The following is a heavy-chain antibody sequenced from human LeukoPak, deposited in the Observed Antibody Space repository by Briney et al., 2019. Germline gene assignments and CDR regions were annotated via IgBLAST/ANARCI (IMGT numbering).Heavy chain of an antibody. CDR3: ASSQVRRYTHS. CDR1: GGSISSYY. V-gene: IGHV4-59*08. J-gene: IGHJ5*02. CDR2: IYYSGST. D-gene: IGHD3-16*02. Sequence: SETLSLTCTVSGGSISSYYWSWIRQPPGKGLEWIGYIYYSGSTNYNPSLKSRVTISVDTSKNQFSLKLSSVTAADTAVYYCASSQVRRYTHSWGQGTLVTVSS.